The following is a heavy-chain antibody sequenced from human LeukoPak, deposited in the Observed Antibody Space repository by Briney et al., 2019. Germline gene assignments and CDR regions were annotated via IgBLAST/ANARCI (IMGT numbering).Heavy chain of an antibody. CDR2: ISGSGDST. V-gene: IGHV3-23*01. D-gene: IGHD1-26*01. J-gene: IGHJ6*03. Sequence: PGGSLRLSCAASEFSFGSYAMSWVRQAPGKGLQWVSGISGSGDSTYYADSVNGRFTISRDNSKNTLYLQMISLRAEHTAVYYCAKGGGSYFRRVTYYYYYMDVWGKGTTVTVSS. CDR1: EFSFGSYA. CDR3: AKGGGSYFRRVTYYYYYMDV.